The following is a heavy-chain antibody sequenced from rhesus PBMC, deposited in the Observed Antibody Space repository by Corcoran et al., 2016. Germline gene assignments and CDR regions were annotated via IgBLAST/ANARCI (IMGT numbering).Heavy chain of an antibody. J-gene: IGHJ4*01. CDR1: GGSITNSYY. CDR3: ARELAAAGMDY. V-gene: IGHV4-160*01. CDR2: IYGSGGST. Sequence: QVQLQESGPGLVKPSETLSLTCTVSGGSITNSYYWSWTRQPPGKGLEWMGRIYGSGGSTNYNPSLKSRVTISRDTSKNQFSLKLSSVTAADTAVYYCARELAAAGMDYWGQGVLVTVSS. D-gene: IGHD6-31*01.